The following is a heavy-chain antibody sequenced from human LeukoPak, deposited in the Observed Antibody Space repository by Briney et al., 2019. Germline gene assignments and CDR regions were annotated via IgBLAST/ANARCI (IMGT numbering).Heavy chain of an antibody. D-gene: IGHD5-12*01. CDR1: GFTFNPNA. V-gene: IGHV3-23*01. Sequence: QPGGSLRLSCAASGFTFNPNAMSWVRQAPGKGLEPVSAISGRTDGTYYAHPVKGRFTISRDNSKCTLYLQMDSLRAEDTAVYYCAKCGNSGCHLIDYWGQGTLVTVSS. CDR2: ISGRTDGT. J-gene: IGHJ4*02. CDR3: AKCGNSGCHLIDY.